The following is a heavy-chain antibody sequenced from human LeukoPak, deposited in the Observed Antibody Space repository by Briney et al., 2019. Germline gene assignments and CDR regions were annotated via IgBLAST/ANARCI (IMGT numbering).Heavy chain of an antibody. CDR3: ARSWDYYYYYFDV. J-gene: IGHJ6*03. D-gene: IGHD1-26*01. V-gene: IGHV3-7*01. Sequence: GGSLRLSCAASGFTFGVYWMTWVRQAPGKGLEWVANIKPDGTEKYYVDSVKGRFTISRDNADNSLFLHMDRLRAEDTAVYYCARSWDYYYYYFDVWGKGTTVTVSS. CDR1: GFTFGVYW. CDR2: IKPDGTEK.